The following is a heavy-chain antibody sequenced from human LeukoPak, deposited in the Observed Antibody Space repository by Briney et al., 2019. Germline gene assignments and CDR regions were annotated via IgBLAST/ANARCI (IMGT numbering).Heavy chain of an antibody. CDR1: GGSISSYY. J-gene: IGHJ3*02. CDR2: IYTSGST. D-gene: IGHD3-22*01. CDR3: ARDYYDSSGQEGYDAFDI. Sequence: SETLSLTCTVSGGSISSYYWSWIRQPAGKGLEWIGRIYTSGSTNYNPSLKSRVTMSVDTSKNQFSLKLSSVTAADTAVYYCARDYYDSSGQEGYDAFDIWGQGTMVTVFS. V-gene: IGHV4-4*07.